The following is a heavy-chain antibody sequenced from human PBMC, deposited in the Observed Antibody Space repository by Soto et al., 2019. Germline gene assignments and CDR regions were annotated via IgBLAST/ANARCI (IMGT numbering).Heavy chain of an antibody. J-gene: IGHJ5*02. V-gene: IGHV3-33*08. CDR2: IWYDGSNK. Sequence: GGSLRLSCAAAGFTFSSYAMHWVRQAPGKGLEWVAVIWYDGSNKYYADSVNGRVTISRDNSKNTLDLQMNSLRAEDTAVYYCARDNRGSWYGQTNWFAPWGQGPLVTVSS. D-gene: IGHD6-13*01. CDR3: ARDNRGSWYGQTNWFAP. CDR1: GFTFSSYA.